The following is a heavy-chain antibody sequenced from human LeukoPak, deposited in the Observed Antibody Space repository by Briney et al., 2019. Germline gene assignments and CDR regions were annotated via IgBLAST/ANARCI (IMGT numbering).Heavy chain of an antibody. D-gene: IGHD3-10*01. CDR3: ARRLGRKFGERFYYYHYMDV. CDR2: VNHSGST. Sequence: SETLSLTCAVYGGSFSGYYWSWIRQPPGKGLEWIGEVNHSGSTNYNPSLKSRVTISVDTSKNQFSLKLSSVTAADTAVYYCARRLGRKFGERFYYYHYMDVWGKGTTVTISS. J-gene: IGHJ6*03. CDR1: GGSFSGYY. V-gene: IGHV4-34*01.